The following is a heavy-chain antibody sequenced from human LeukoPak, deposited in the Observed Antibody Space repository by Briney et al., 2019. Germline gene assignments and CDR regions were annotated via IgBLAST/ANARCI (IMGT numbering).Heavy chain of an antibody. CDR2: ISSSGSTI. J-gene: IGHJ3*02. D-gene: IGHD3-3*01. CDR1: GFTFSDYY. V-gene: IGHV3-11*01. Sequence: GGSLRLSCAASGFTFSDYYMSWIRQAPGKGLEWVSYISSSGSTIYYADSVKGRFTISRDNAKNSLYLQMNSLRAEDTAVYYCASYEHLDAFDIWGQGTMVTVSS. CDR3: ASYEHLDAFDI.